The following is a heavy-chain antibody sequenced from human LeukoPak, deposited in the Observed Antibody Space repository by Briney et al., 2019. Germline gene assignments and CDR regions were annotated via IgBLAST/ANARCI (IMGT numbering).Heavy chain of an antibody. Sequence: ASVTVSCKALGYTFTDYYMHWVRQAPGQGLEWMGWINGNSGDTKYAQKFQGRVTITRDTSISTAYMELSRLRSDDTAVYYCARAARPKVAFDYWGQGTLVTVSS. CDR2: INGNSGDT. D-gene: IGHD6-6*01. V-gene: IGHV1-2*02. CDR1: GYTFTDYY. J-gene: IGHJ4*02. CDR3: ARAARPKVAFDY.